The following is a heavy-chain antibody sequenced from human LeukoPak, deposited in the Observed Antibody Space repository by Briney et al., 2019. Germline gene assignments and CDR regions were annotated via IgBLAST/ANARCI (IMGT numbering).Heavy chain of an antibody. J-gene: IGHJ3*02. V-gene: IGHV3-48*03. D-gene: IGHD2-15*01. CDR2: ISSSGATI. Sequence: GGSLRLSCAASGFTFSTYEMSLVRKAPGKGLERVSFISSSGATIHYADSLKGRFTISRDNGRNSLYLQMNSLRAEDTAVYYCVRVGVGFCGGGTCSYDAFDIWGQGTTVTVSS. CDR3: VRVGVGFCGGGTCSYDAFDI. CDR1: GFTFSTYE.